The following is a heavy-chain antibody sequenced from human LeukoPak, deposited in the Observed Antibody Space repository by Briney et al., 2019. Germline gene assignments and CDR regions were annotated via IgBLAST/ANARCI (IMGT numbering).Heavy chain of an antibody. CDR3: ARALDYGPPQYFDY. D-gene: IGHD4-17*01. V-gene: IGHV1-8*03. J-gene: IGHJ4*02. CDR2: MNPNSGNT. Sequence: ASVKVSCKASGYTFTSYDINWVRQATGQGLEWMGWMNPNSGNTGYAQKFQGRVTITRNTSISTAYMELSSLRSEDTAVYYCARALDYGPPQYFDYWGQGTLVTVSS. CDR1: GYTFTSYD.